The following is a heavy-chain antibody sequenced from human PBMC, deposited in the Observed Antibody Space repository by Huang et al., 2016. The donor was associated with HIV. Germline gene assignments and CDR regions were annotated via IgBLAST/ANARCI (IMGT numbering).Heavy chain of an antibody. CDR1: GGSISSSSYY. V-gene: IGHV4-39*01. CDR3: ARQWELLQAFDI. J-gene: IGHJ3*02. D-gene: IGHD1-26*01. Sequence: QLQLQESGPGLVKPSETLSLTCTVSGGSISSSSYYWGWIRQPPGKGLEWIGSIYYSGVTYYNPSLKSRVTISLDTSKNQFSLKLSSVTAADTAVYYCARQWELLQAFDIWGQGTMVTVSS. CDR2: IYYSGVT.